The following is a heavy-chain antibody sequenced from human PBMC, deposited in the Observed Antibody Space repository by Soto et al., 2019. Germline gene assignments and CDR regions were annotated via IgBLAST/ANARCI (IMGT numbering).Heavy chain of an antibody. D-gene: IGHD3-10*01. J-gene: IGHJ3*02. V-gene: IGHV4-39*01. CDR3: ARQGGVLWFGERGAFDI. CDR2: MYFSGST. CDR1: GGSIGSSSYY. Sequence: QLQLQESGPGLVKPSETLSLTCTVSGGSIGSSSYYWGWVRQPPGKGLEWIGSMYFSGSTYYNASLKSRVTISADTSKTHFSLKLSSLTAADTAMYYCARQGGVLWFGERGAFDIWGQGTMVTVSA.